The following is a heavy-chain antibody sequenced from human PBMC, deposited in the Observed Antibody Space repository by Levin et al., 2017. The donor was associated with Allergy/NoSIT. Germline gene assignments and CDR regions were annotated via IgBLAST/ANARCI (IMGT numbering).Heavy chain of an antibody. CDR2: IRSKAYGGTT. CDR3: TRDHGGRTDY. V-gene: IGHV3-49*04. D-gene: IGHD1-26*01. Sequence: GESLKISCTASGFTFGDYAMSWVRQAPGKGLEWVGFIRSKAYGGTTEYAASVKDRFSISRDNSKSIAYLQMNGLKTEDTALYYCTRDHGGRTDYWGQGTLVTVSS. J-gene: IGHJ4*02. CDR1: GFTFGDYA.